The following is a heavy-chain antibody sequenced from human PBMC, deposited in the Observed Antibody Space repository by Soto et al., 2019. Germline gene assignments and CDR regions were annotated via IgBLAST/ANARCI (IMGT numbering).Heavy chain of an antibody. CDR3: ARGSYYSSGNFHRPYDD. CDR1: RSTSSIYP. CDR2: ISYDGNIT. Sequence: QQDGSLRISCSTSRSTSSIYPIHWVRQDPGKGQEYVSAISYDGNITYYADSVKGRFTISRDDSRKTVYLQMGSLRPEDMAVYYCARGSYYSSGNFHRPYDDWGQGTLVTVSS. J-gene: IGHJ4*02. V-gene: IGHV3-64*02. D-gene: IGHD3-10*01.